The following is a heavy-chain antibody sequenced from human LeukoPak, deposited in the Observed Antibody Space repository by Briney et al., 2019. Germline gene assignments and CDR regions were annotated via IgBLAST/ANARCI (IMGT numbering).Heavy chain of an antibody. V-gene: IGHV3-20*04. J-gene: IGHJ4*02. CDR1: GFTFDDYG. D-gene: IGHD2-2*01. Sequence: GGSLRLSCAASGFTFDDYGMSWVRQAPGKGLEWVSGINWNGGSTGYADSVKGRFTISRDNAKNSLYLQMNSLRAEDTALYYCARASCSSTCCYRNYWGQGTLVTVSS. CDR2: INWNGGST. CDR3: ARASCSSTCCYRNY.